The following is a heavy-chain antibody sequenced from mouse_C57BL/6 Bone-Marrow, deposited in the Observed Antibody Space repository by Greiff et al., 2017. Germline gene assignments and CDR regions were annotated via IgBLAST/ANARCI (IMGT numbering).Heavy chain of an antibody. J-gene: IGHJ2*01. D-gene: IGHD2-3*01. V-gene: IGHV3-6*01. CDR2: ISYDGSN. CDR1: GYSITSGYY. Sequence: EVQLVESGPGLVKPSQSLSLTCSVTGYSITSGYYWNWIRQFPGNKLEWMGYISYDGSNNYNPSLKNRISITRDTSKNQFFLKLNSVTTEDTATYYCARGDGGLYWGQGTTLTVSS. CDR3: ARGDGGLY.